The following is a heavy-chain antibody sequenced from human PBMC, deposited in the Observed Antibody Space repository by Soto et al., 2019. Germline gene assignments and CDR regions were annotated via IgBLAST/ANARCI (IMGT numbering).Heavy chain of an antibody. V-gene: IGHV1-69*08. CDR3: ARDSGYCSSTSCSQLRFDP. D-gene: IGHD2-2*03. Sequence: QVQLVQSGAEVKKPGSSVKVSCKASGGTFSSYTISWVRQAPGQGLEWMGRIIPILGIAKYAQKFQGRVTITADKSTSTAYMELSSLRSEDTAVYYCARDSGYCSSTSCSQLRFDPWGQGTLVTVSS. CDR2: IIPILGIA. CDR1: GGTFSSYT. J-gene: IGHJ5*02.